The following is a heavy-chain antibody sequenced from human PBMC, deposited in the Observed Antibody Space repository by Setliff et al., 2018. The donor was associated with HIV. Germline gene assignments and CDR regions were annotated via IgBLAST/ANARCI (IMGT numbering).Heavy chain of an antibody. CDR1: GGSISSNSYY. CDR3: ASRVYYYDSSGYLREEGFDP. Sequence: SETLSLTCTVSGGSISSNSYYWSWIRQPAGKGLEWIGHIYTNGRTNYNPPLKSRVTISVDPSKNQFSLKLSSVTAADTAVYYCASRVYYYDSSGYLREEGFDPWGQGTLVTVSS. D-gene: IGHD3-22*01. V-gene: IGHV4-61*09. J-gene: IGHJ5*02. CDR2: IYTNGRT.